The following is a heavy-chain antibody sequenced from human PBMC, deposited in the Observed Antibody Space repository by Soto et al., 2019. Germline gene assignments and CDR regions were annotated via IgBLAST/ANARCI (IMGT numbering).Heavy chain of an antibody. V-gene: IGHV3-30*03. D-gene: IGHD3-3*01. CDR3: VGNLFWRGY. Sequence: QVQLVESGGGVVQPGRSLRLSCAASGFTFSSYGMHWVRQAPGKGLEWISLISHDGSNRYYADAVKGRFTISRDNSNNTLFLQLNSLRPEDTAMYYCVGNLFWRGYWGQGALVTVSS. CDR2: ISHDGSNR. CDR1: GFTFSSYG. J-gene: IGHJ4*02.